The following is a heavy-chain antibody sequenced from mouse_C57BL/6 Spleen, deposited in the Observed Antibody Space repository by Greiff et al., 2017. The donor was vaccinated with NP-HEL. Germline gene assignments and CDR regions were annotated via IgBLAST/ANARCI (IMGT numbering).Heavy chain of an antibody. Sequence: EVMLVESEGGLVQPGSSMKLSCTASGFTFSDYYMAWVRQVPEKGLEWVANINYDGSSTYYLDSLKSRFIISRDNAKNILYLQMSSLKSEDTATYYCARDPVVAPMDYWGQGTSVTVSS. CDR1: GFTFSDYY. J-gene: IGHJ4*01. CDR2: INYDGSST. CDR3: ARDPVVAPMDY. D-gene: IGHD1-1*01. V-gene: IGHV5-16*01.